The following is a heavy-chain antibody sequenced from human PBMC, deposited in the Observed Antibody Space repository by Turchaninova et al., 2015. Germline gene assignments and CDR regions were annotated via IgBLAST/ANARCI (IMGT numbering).Heavy chain of an antibody. V-gene: IGHV4-34*01. D-gene: IGHD1-26*01. CDR2: INHSLST. J-gene: IGHJ3*02. CDR1: GGSFSGYY. Sequence: QVQLQQWGAGLLMPSETLSLTCAVDGGSFSGYYGSGLRQPTGKGRGWMWEINHSLSTNYIQSLKSRVTISVDTAKNQFSLKLSSVTAADTAVYYCATGIVGATNAFDIWGQGTMVTVSS. CDR3: ATGIVGATNAFDI.